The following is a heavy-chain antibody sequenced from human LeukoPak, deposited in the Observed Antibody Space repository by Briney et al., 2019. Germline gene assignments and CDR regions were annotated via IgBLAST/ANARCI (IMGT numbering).Heavy chain of an antibody. Sequence: GGSLSLSCEASGLTLTSYAMSWVRQAQGKGLEWVQVISGGRYSTYYAASVKGRFTISRDNSKNTLYLQMNSLRAEDTAVYYCAKGPSDIVVSYYGMDVWGQGTTVTVSS. J-gene: IGHJ6*02. CDR3: AKGPSDIVVSYYGMDV. V-gene: IGHV3-23*01. CDR2: ISGGRYST. CDR1: GLTLTSYA. D-gene: IGHD5-12*01.